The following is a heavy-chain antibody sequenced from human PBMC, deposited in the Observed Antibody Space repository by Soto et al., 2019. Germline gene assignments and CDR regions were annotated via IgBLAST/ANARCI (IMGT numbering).Heavy chain of an antibody. J-gene: IGHJ4*02. D-gene: IGHD1-26*01. V-gene: IGHV3-23*01. CDR3: AKGKGVGATPDGANC. Sequence: EVQVLESGGGLVQPGGSLRLSCAASGFTFSNYGMNWVRQAPGKGLEWVSGIRSDGDTTYNSDAVKGRFTVSRNTSKNTVYLQMNSLRAEDTAVYYCAKGKGVGATPDGANCWGQGTLVTVSS. CDR2: IRSDGDTT. CDR1: GFTFSNYG.